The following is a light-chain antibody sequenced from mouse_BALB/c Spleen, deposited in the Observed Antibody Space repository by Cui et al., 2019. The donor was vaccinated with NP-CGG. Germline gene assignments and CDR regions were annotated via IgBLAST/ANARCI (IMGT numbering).Light chain of an antibody. CDR3: ALWYSNHWV. V-gene: IGLV1*01. Sequence: QAVAIQESALTTSPAETVTLTCRSSTGAVTTSNYANWVQEKPDHLFTGLIGGTNNRVPGVPARFSGSLIGDKAALTITGAQTEDEAIYFCALWYSNHWVFGGGTKLTVL. CDR2: GTN. CDR1: TGAVTTSNY. J-gene: IGLJ1*01.